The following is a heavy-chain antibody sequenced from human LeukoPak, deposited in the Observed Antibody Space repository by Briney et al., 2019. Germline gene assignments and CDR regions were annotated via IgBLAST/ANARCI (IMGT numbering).Heavy chain of an antibody. CDR3: ARAGIPFLTAMVFGY. CDR1: GGTFSSYA. CDR2: IIPIFGTA. Sequence: VASVKVSCKASGGTFSSYAISWVRQAPGQGLEWMGGIIPIFGTANYAQKFQGRVTITADESTSTAYMELSSLRSEDTAVYYCARAGIPFLTAMVFGYWGQGTLVAVSS. J-gene: IGHJ4*02. V-gene: IGHV1-69*13. D-gene: IGHD5-18*01.